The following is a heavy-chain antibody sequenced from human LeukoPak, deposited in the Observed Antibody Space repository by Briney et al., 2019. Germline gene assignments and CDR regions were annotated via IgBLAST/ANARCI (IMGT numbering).Heavy chain of an antibody. CDR2: IQSGGST. CDR1: GFLVSSNY. CDR3: ARGGAFDV. J-gene: IGHJ3*01. V-gene: IGHV3-53*01. Sequence: GGSLRLSCAPSGFLVSSNYMSWVRQAPGKGLEWVSIIQSGGSTYYEDSVKGRFTISRDNSKNTVYLEMNSLRVEDTATYYCARGGAFDVWGQGTMVTVS.